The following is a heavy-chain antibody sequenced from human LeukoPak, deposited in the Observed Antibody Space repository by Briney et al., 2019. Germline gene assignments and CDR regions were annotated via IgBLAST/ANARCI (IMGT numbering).Heavy chain of an antibody. D-gene: IGHD3-10*01. CDR1: GFTFSSYW. J-gene: IGHJ4*02. CDR2: VNSDGSST. V-gene: IGHV3-74*01. CDR3: ARDRGPRTGFMVREAYDY. Sequence: GGSLRLSCAASGFTFSSYWMHWVRQTPGKGLVWVSRVNSDGSSTSYADSVKDRFTISRDNAKNTLYLQMNSLRAEDTAVYYCARDRGPRTGFMVREAYDYWGQGTLVTVSS.